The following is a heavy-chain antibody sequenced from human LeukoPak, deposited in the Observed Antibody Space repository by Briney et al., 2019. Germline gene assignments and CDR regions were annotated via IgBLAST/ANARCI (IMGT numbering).Heavy chain of an antibody. D-gene: IGHD3-10*01. Sequence: TGGSLRLSCAASGFNFSSYSMSWVRQAPGKALEWVSGISGSGGSTYYADSVKGRFTISRDNSKNTLYLQMNSLRAEDTAVYYCARSIYVSGSFYAFDIWGQGTMVTVSS. CDR1: GFNFSSYS. V-gene: IGHV3-23*01. CDR3: ARSIYVSGSFYAFDI. CDR2: ISGSGGST. J-gene: IGHJ3*02.